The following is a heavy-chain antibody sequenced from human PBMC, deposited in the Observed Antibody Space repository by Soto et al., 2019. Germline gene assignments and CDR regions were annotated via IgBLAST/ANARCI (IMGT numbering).Heavy chain of an antibody. CDR1: GFTFSSYA. CDR2: ISGSGGST. Sequence: EVQLLESGGGLVQPGGSLRLSCAASGFTFSSYAMSWVRQAPGKGLEWVSAISGSGGSTYYADSVKGRFTISRDNSKNTLYLKMTSLGSEDTAVYYCAKGVDIVVVVAAIGFDYWGQGTMVTVSS. V-gene: IGHV3-23*01. J-gene: IGHJ4*02. D-gene: IGHD2-15*01. CDR3: AKGVDIVVVVAAIGFDY.